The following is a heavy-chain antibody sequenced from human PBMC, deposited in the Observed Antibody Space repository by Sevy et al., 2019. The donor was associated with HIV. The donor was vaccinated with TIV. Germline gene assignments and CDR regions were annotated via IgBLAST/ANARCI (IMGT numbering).Heavy chain of an antibody. V-gene: IGHV3-7*01. CDR2: IKQDGSEK. J-gene: IGHJ6*02. Sequence: GGSLRLSCAASGFTFNSYWISWVRQAPGKGLEWVANIKQDGSEKYYVDSVKGRFTISRDNSQNSLFLQMNTLRAEDTAVYYCSSEGSPYDTYYYYYGMDVWGQGTTVTVSS. D-gene: IGHD5-12*01. CDR3: SSEGSPYDTYYYYYGMDV. CDR1: GFTFNSYW.